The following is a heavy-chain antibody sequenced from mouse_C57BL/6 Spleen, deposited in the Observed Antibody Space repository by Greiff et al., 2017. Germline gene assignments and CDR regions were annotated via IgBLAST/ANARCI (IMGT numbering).Heavy chain of an antibody. J-gene: IGHJ4*01. CDR1: GYTFTSYW. CDR3: ARRESNYAMDY. Sequence: VQLQQPGAELVMPGASVKLSCKASGYTFTSYWMHWVKQRPGQGLEWIGEIDPSDSYTNYNQKFKGKSTLTVDKSSSTAYMQLSGLTSENSAVYYCARRESNYAMDYWGQGTSVTVSS. V-gene: IGHV1-69*01. D-gene: IGHD1-3*01. CDR2: IDPSDSYT.